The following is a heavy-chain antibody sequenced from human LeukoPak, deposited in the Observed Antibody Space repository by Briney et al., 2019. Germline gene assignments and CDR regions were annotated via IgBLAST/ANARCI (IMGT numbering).Heavy chain of an antibody. CDR3: ARAHRLLGIDYYYGMDV. Sequence: ASVKVSCKASGYTFSDYTFTNYGISWVRQAPGQGLEWMGWISTYKSHTNYAQKLQGRVTMTTDTSTSTAYMELRSLRSDDTAVYYCARAHRLLGIDYYYGMDVWGQGTTVTVSS. J-gene: IGHJ6*02. CDR2: ISTYKSHT. CDR1: GYTFSDYTFTNYG. D-gene: IGHD5-18*01. V-gene: IGHV1-18*01.